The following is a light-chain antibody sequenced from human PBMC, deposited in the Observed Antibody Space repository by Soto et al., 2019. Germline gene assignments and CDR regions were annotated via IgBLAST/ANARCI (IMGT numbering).Light chain of an antibody. Sequence: PVERATLSCRASESVSSGYLAWYQQKPGQAPSLLISGASSRATGIPDRFSGSGSGTDFTLTISRLEPEDFAVYYCQQYGGSPTWTFGQGTKVEIK. CDR3: QQYGGSPTWT. CDR2: GAS. CDR1: ESVSSGY. V-gene: IGKV3-20*01. J-gene: IGKJ1*01.